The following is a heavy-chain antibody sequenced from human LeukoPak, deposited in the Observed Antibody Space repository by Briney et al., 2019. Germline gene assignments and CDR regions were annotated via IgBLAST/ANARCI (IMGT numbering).Heavy chain of an antibody. Sequence: GGSLRLSCAASGFTFSSYGMHWVRQAPGKGLEWVAFIRYDGSNKYYADSVKGRFTISRDNSKNTLYLQMNSLRAEDTAVYYCAKDLIGIAAAGTSWGQGTLVTVSS. CDR1: GFTFSSYG. CDR3: AKDLIGIAAAGTS. D-gene: IGHD6-13*01. J-gene: IGHJ5*02. CDR2: IRYDGSNK. V-gene: IGHV3-30*02.